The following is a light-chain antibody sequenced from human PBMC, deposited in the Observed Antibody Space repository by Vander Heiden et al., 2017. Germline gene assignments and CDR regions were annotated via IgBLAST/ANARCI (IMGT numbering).Light chain of an antibody. CDR3: QQLNSQLT. CDR1: QGISSY. CDR2: AAS. Sequence: IKLTQPPSFLSGSVGARVTITCRASQGISSYLAWYQQKPGKAPKLLIYAASTLQSGVPSRFSGSGSGTEFTLTISSLQPEDFATYYCQQLNSQLTFGGGTKVEIK. V-gene: IGKV1-9*01. J-gene: IGKJ4*01.